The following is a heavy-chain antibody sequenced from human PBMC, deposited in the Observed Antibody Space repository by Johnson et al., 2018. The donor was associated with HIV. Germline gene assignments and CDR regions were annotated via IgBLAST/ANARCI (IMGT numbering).Heavy chain of an antibody. CDR3: TRDRAWNYEGAFDI. D-gene: IGHD1-7*01. CDR1: GFTFTDHY. CDR2: TRNKAHSYTT. J-gene: IGHJ3*02. Sequence: MLLVESGGGLVQPGGSLRLSCEASGFTFTDHYMDWVRQAPGKGLEWVGRTRNKAHSYTTEYAASVKGRFTISRDDSKNSLYLQMNSLKTEDTAVYYCTRDRAWNYEGAFDIWGQGTMVTVSS. V-gene: IGHV3-72*01.